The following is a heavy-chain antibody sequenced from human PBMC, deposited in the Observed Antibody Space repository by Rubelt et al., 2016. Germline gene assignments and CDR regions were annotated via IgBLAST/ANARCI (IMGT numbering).Heavy chain of an antibody. CDR1: GGSISSSSYY. Sequence: QLQLQESGPGLVKPSETLSLTCTVSGGSISSSSYYWGWIRQPPGKGLEWIGYIYHSWSTYYNPSLKSRVPISGVRANNTVSLKPSSVSAAATAVYYCASRINGQQLVLSSHFFDIWGQGTMVTVSS. J-gene: IGHJ3*02. D-gene: IGHD6-13*01. V-gene: IGHV4-39*07. CDR3: ASRINGQQLVLSSHFFDI. CDR2: IYHSWST.